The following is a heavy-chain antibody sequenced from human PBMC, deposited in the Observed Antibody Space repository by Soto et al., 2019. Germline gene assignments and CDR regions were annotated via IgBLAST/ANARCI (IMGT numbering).Heavy chain of an antibody. V-gene: IGHV1-18*04. CDR3: ARKKPYDSSGYPDY. CDR1: GYTFTSYG. Sequence: ASVKVSCKASGYTFTSYGISWVRQAPGQGREWMGWISAYNGNTNYAQKLQGRVTMTTDTSTSTAYMELRSLRSDDTAVYYCARKKPYDSSGYPDYWGQGTLVTVS. J-gene: IGHJ4*02. CDR2: ISAYNGNT. D-gene: IGHD3-22*01.